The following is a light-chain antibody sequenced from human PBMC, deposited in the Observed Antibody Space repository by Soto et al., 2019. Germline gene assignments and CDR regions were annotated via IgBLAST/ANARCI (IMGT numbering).Light chain of an antibody. V-gene: IGKV1-5*03. CDR3: QQFNSESFT. Sequence: DIQMTQSPSTLSASIGDRVTITCRASQNISIWLAWYQQKPGKVPKLLIYQASALESGVPPRFSGSGSGTEFTLTISSLQPDDFATYYCQQFNSESFTFGQGTRLEIK. J-gene: IGKJ5*01. CDR2: QAS. CDR1: QNISIW.